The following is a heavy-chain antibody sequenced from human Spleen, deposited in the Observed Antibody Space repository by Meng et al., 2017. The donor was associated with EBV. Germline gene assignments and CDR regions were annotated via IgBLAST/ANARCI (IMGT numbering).Heavy chain of an antibody. J-gene: IGHJ4*02. CDR2: IYHGGST. V-gene: IGHV4-4*02. CDR3: ARTESLAVAGSLGY. Sequence: QIQESGPVLVNLSVTLSLFGTVSGDAIRNNNWWSWVRQTPGKGLEWIAEIYHGGSTNYNPSLKSRVTISIDKSKNQFSLRLSSVTAADTAVYFCARTESLAVAGSLGYWGQGTLVTVSS. CDR1: GDAIRNNNW. D-gene: IGHD6-19*01.